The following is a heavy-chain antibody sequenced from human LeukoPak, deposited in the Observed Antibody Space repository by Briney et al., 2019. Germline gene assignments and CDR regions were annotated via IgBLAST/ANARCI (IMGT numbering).Heavy chain of an antibody. V-gene: IGHV3-7*01. Sequence: LAGGSLRLSCAASGFTFSNFWMSWVRQAPGKGLEWVANINRDGSEKNYVGSVKGRFTISRDNAKNSLYLQMNSLRAEDTAVYYCAKDGLVRGLTYGFHYWGHGTLVTVSS. J-gene: IGHJ4*01. D-gene: IGHD3-10*01. CDR2: INRDGSEK. CDR1: GFTFSNFW. CDR3: AKDGLVRGLTYGFHY.